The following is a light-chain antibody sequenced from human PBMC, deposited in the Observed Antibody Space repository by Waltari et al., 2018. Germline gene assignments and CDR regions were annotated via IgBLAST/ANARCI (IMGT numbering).Light chain of an antibody. J-gene: IGKJ2*03. Sequence: ETVMTQSPATLSVSPGDRATLSCRASQSVGTNVAGYQQKPGQAPRLLIYAASTRASDIPTRFSGSGSGTEFTFTITGLQSEDFARYFCQQYDKWPPFSFGQGTNLELK. CDR3: QQYDKWPPFS. CDR2: AAS. V-gene: IGKV3-15*01. CDR1: QSVGTN.